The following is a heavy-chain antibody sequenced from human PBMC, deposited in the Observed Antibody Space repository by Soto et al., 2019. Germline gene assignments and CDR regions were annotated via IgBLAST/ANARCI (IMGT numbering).Heavy chain of an antibody. CDR1: GGSISSSSYY. J-gene: IGHJ5*02. CDR3: ARFRTNWFDP. CDR2: IYYSGST. Sequence: LSETLSLTCTVSGGSISSSSYYWGWIRQPPGKGLEWIGSIYYSGSTYYNPSLKSRVTISVDTSKNQFSLKLSSVTAADTAVYYCARFRTNWFDPWGQGTLVTVSS. V-gene: IGHV4-39*01.